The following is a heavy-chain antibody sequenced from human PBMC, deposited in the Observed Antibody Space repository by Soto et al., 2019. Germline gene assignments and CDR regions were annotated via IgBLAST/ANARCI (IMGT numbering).Heavy chain of an antibody. V-gene: IGHV4-59*01. J-gene: IGHJ4*02. CDR2: IYYSGST. CDR1: GGSISSYY. D-gene: IGHD3-16*01. Sequence: SETLSLTCTVSGGSISSYYWSWIRQPPGKGLEWIGYIYYSGSTNYNPSLKSRVTISVDTSKNQFSLKLSSVTAADTAVYYCAREGGGDGYNFGYWGQGTLVTVSS. CDR3: AREGGGDGYNFGY.